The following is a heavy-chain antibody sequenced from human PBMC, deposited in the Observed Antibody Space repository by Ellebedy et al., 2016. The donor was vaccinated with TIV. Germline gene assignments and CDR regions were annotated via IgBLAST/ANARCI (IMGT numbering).Heavy chain of an antibody. J-gene: IGHJ4*02. CDR1: GGSISRSNW. CDR2: IYHSGNT. Sequence: MPSETLSLTCAVSGGSISRSNWWHWVRQSPGKGLEWIGEIYHSGNTNYNPSLKSRVTISVDKSKNQFSLKLSSVTAADTAVYYCARLTRTIFGVVQTIDYWGQGTLVTVSS. CDR3: ARLTRTIFGVVQTIDY. V-gene: IGHV4-4*02. D-gene: IGHD3-3*01.